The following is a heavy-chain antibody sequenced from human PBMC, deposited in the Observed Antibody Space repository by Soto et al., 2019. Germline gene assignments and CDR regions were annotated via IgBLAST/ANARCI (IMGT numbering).Heavy chain of an antibody. V-gene: IGHV1-69*01. J-gene: IGHJ5*02. CDR1: GGTFRSYA. CDR2: IIHIFGTA. D-gene: IGHD3-10*01. Sequence: QVQLVQSEAEVQKPGSSVKVSCKASGGTFRSYAISWVRQAPGQGVEWMGGIIHIFGTANYAQKFQGRVTITADESTSTAYMELSSLRSEDTAVYYCARLPYYYGSGSLNWFDPWGQGTLVTVSS. CDR3: ARLPYYYGSGSLNWFDP.